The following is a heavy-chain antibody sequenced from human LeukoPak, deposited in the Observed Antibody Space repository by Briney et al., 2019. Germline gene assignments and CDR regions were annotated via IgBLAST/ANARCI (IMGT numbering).Heavy chain of an antibody. V-gene: IGHV3-21*01. CDR2: ISSSSSYI. D-gene: IGHD2-15*01. Sequence: PGGSLRLSCAASGFTFSSYGMSWVRQAPGKGLEWVSSISSSSSYIYYADSVKGRFTISRDNAKNSLYLQMNSLRAEDTAVYYCARDSGGISNFDYWGQGTLVTVSS. CDR3: ARDSGGISNFDY. J-gene: IGHJ4*02. CDR1: GFTFSSYG.